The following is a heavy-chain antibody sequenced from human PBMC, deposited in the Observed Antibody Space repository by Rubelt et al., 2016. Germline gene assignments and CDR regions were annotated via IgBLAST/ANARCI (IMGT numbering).Heavy chain of an antibody. CDR1: GYTFTGYY. CDR2: INPNSGGT. CDR3: ARDEKRLWFGSGWFDP. D-gene: IGHD3-10*01. V-gene: IGHV1-2*04. J-gene: IGHJ5*02. Sequence: QVQLVQSGAEVKKPGASVKVSCKASGYTFTGYYMHWVRQAPGQGLEWMGWINPNSGGTNYAQKFQGWVTMTRDTSISTAYMELSRLRSDDTAVYYCARDEKRLWFGSGWFDPWGQGTLVTASS.